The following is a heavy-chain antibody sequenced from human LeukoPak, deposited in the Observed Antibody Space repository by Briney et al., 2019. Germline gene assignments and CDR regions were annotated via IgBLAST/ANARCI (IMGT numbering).Heavy chain of an antibody. CDR1: GGSFSGNY. D-gene: IGHD1-14*01. CDR2: INHTGST. J-gene: IGHJ3*02. CDR3: ARVRFRRGGFDI. Sequence: SETLSLTCAVYGGSFSGNYWSWIRQFPGKGLEWIGEINHTGSTNYNPSLKSRVTISVDASKNQFSLRLNSVPAADTAVYYCARVRFRRGGFDIWGQGTMVTVSS. V-gene: IGHV4-34*01.